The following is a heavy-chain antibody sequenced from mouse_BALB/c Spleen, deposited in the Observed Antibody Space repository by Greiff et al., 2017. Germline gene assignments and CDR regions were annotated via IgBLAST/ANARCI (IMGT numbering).Heavy chain of an antibody. D-gene: IGHD1-2*01. CDR1: GFSLTGYG. V-gene: IGHV2-6-7*01. Sequence: VQVVESGPGLVAPSQSLSITCTVSGFSLTGYGVNWVRQPPGKGLEWLGMIWGDGSTDYNSTLKSRLSISKDNSKSQVFLKMNSLQTDDTARYYCARDRGLRLRVRGAMDYWGQGTSVTVSS. J-gene: IGHJ4*01. CDR3: ARDRGLRLRVRGAMDY. CDR2: IWGDGST.